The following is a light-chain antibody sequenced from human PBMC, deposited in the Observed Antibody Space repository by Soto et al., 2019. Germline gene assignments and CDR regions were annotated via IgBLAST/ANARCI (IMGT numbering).Light chain of an antibody. CDR3: SSYTSSIPLV. Sequence: QSALTQPASVSGSPGQSITISCTGTSSDVGGYDYVSWYQQHPGKAPKLMLYDVNNRPSGVSNRFSGSKSGNTASLTISGLQAEDEDDYYCSSYTSSIPLVFGAGTKLTVL. CDR1: SSDVGGYDY. CDR2: DVN. J-gene: IGLJ2*01. V-gene: IGLV2-14*03.